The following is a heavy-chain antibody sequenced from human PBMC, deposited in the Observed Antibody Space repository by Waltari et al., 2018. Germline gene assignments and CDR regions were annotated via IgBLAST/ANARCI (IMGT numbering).Heavy chain of an antibody. J-gene: IGHJ4*02. CDR3: TGGAVTGTDF. CDR2: IRSKPNNYAT. Sequence: EVQVVESGGGLVQPGGSLKLSCATSGFTFSGSTIHWVRQTSWKGLEVIGRIRSKPNNYATRYTASVEGRFTISRDDSENTAYLQMSSLMTEDTAVYYCTGGAVTGTDFWGQGTLVTVSS. D-gene: IGHD6-13*01. CDR1: GFTFSGST. V-gene: IGHV3-73*01.